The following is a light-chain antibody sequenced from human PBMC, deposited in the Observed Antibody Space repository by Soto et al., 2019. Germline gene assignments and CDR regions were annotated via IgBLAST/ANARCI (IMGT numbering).Light chain of an antibody. CDR3: QQRSNWPLT. CDR2: DAS. CDR1: QSVSSY. J-gene: IGKJ4*01. V-gene: IGKV3-11*01. Sequence: EIVLTQSPATLSLSPGDTATLSCRASQSVSSYLAWYQQKPGQAPRLLIYDASNRATGIPARFSGSGSGTDFTLTISSLEPEDFAVYYCQQRSNWPLTFGGGTKVDIK.